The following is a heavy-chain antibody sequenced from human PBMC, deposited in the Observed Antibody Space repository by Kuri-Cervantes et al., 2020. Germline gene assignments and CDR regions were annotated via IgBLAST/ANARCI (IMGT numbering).Heavy chain of an antibody. Sequence: SVKVSCKASGYTFTGYYMHWVRQAPGQGLEWMGGIIPIFGTANYAQKFQGRVTMTEDTSTDTAYMELSSLRSEDTAVYYCATFSSSWKNADDYWGQGTLVTVSS. CDR3: ATFSSSWKNADDY. V-gene: IGHV1-69*06. CDR1: GYTFTGYY. J-gene: IGHJ4*02. D-gene: IGHD6-13*01. CDR2: IIPIFGTA.